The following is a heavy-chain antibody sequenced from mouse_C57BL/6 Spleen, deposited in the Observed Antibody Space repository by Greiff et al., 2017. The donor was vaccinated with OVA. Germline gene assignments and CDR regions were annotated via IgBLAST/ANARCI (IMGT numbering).Heavy chain of an antibody. J-gene: IGHJ3*01. V-gene: IGHV1-64*01. D-gene: IGHD4-1*01. CDR1: GYTFTSYW. CDR3: ATGTSWFAY. Sequence: QLQPPGAALVKPVASVQLSCKASGYTFTSYWMHWVKQRPGQGLEWIGMIHPNSGSTNYNEKFKSKATLTVDKSSSTAYMQLSSLTSEDSAVYYCATGTSWFAYWGQGTLVTVSA. CDR2: IHPNSGST.